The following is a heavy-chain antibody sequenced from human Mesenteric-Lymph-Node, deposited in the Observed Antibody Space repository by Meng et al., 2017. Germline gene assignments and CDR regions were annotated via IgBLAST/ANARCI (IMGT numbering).Heavy chain of an antibody. CDR3: AVSSYDSSGYTFDY. J-gene: IGHJ4*02. D-gene: IGHD3-22*01. CDR1: GFTFSSYG. Sequence: GESLKISCAASGFTFSSYGMHWVRQAPGKGLEWVSYISSSGSTIYYADSVKGRFTISRDNAKNSLYLQMNSLRAEDTAVYYCAVSSYDSSGYTFDYWGQGTLVTVSS. CDR2: ISSSGSTI. V-gene: IGHV3-48*03.